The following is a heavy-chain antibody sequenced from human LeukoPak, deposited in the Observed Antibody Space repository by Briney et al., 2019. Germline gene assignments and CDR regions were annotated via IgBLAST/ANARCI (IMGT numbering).Heavy chain of an antibody. J-gene: IGHJ4*02. V-gene: IGHV3-23*01. CDR3: AKSGLNRFDY. CDR1: GFTFSNYA. D-gene: IGHD2-15*01. CDR2: ISGGGGTP. Sequence: GGSLRLSCAASGFTFSNYAMSWVRQAPGKGLEWVSTISGGGGTPYYADSVKGRFTISRDNSKNTLFPQMNSLRVEDTAVYYCAKSGLNRFDYWGQGALVTVSS.